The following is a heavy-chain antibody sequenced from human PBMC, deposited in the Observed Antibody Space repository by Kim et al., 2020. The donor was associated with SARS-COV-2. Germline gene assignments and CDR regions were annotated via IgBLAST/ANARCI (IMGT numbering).Heavy chain of an antibody. V-gene: IGHV3-66*01. D-gene: IGHD2-2*01. CDR1: GFTVSSNY. CDR2: IYSGGST. J-gene: IGHJ4*02. Sequence: GGSLRLSCAASGFTVSSNYMSWVRQAPGKGLEWVSVIYSGGSTYYADSAKGRFTISRDNSKNTLYLQRNSLRAEDTAVYYCARALVVPAAMIDYWGQGTLVTVSS. CDR3: ARALVVPAAMIDY.